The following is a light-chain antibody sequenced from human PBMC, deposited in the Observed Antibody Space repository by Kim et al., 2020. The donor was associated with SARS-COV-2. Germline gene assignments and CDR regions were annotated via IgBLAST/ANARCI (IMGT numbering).Light chain of an antibody. J-gene: IGKJ4*01. V-gene: IGKV1-5*03. CDR3: QQYDIYPLT. Sequence: AAVGDRVTITCRVSQSIKSWLAWYQQKPGKAPNLLIYKASSLESGVPSRFSGSGSGTEFTLTISSLQSDDFATYYCQQYDIYPLTFGGGTKVDIK. CDR1: QSIKSW. CDR2: KAS.